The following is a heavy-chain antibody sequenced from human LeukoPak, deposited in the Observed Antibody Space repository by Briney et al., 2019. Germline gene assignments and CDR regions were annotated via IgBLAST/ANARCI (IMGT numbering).Heavy chain of an antibody. CDR1: GFTFSSYW. V-gene: IGHV3-74*01. CDR3: ARGGNYYDSSVTPGALFY. Sequence: PGGSLRLSCAASGFTFSSYWMHWVRQAPGKGLVWVSRINSDGSSTSYADSVKGRFTISRDNAKNTLYLQMNSLRAEDTAVYYCARGGNYYDSSVTPGALFYWGQGTLATVSS. D-gene: IGHD3-22*01. CDR2: INSDGSST. J-gene: IGHJ4*02.